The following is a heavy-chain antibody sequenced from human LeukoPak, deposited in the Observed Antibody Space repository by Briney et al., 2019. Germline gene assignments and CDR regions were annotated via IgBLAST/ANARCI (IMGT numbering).Heavy chain of an antibody. CDR1: GFTFSSYA. V-gene: IGHV3-23*01. J-gene: IGHJ4*02. Sequence: GGSLRLSCAASGFTFSSYALSWVRQAPGKGLEWVSSITSSGAATYYADSVKGRFTISRDNSDNTLYLQMNSLRAEDTAVYYCAKDRPNYYGSNGHYYKLNGDCWGQGTLVTVSS. CDR2: ITSSGAAT. CDR3: AKDRPNYYGSNGHYYKLNGDC. D-gene: IGHD3-22*01.